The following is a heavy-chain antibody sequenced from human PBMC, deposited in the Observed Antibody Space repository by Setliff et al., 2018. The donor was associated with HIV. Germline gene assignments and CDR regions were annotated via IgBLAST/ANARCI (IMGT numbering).Heavy chain of an antibody. CDR2: LHLSGDT. D-gene: IGHD3-10*01. J-gene: IGHJ6*01. CDR1: GDSINSGTYY. Sequence: SETLSLTCTVSGDSINSGTYYWSWIRQPAGKGLEWIGRLHLSGDTNYNPSLKSRVTMSIDTSKNQFSLKLSSVTAADTAVYYCARDNSYYYGSGSHYRYGMDVWGQGTTVTVS. V-gene: IGHV4-61*02. CDR3: ARDNSYYYGSGSHYRYGMDV.